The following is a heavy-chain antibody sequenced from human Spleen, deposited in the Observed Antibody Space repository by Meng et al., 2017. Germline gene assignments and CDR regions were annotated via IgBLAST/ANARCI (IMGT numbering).Heavy chain of an antibody. CDR2: MKSNVDGGTV. J-gene: IGHJ4*02. CDR3: SGHVDY. Sequence: GESLKISCAASGFTFSSYAMSWVRQAPGKGLEWIGRMKSNVDGGTVDYAAAVKGRFFIARDDSENTFYLQMNSLKTEDKAVYYCSGHVDYWGQGTLVTVSS. V-gene: IGHV3-15*01. CDR1: GFTFSSYA.